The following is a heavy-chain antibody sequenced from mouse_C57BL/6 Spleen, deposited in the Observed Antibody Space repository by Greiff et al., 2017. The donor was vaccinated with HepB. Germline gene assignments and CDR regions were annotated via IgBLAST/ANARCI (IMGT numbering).Heavy chain of an antibody. V-gene: IGHV1-80*01. D-gene: IGHD2-4*01. J-gene: IGHJ3*01. Sequence: QVQLQQSGAELVKPGASVKISCKASGYAFSSYWMNWVKQRPGKGLEWIGQIYPGDGDTNYNGKFKGKATLTAYKSSSTAYMQLSSLTSEDSAVYFCARGKGIYYDYEFAYWGQGTLVTVSA. CDR3: ARGKGIYYDYEFAY. CDR2: IYPGDGDT. CDR1: GYAFSSYW.